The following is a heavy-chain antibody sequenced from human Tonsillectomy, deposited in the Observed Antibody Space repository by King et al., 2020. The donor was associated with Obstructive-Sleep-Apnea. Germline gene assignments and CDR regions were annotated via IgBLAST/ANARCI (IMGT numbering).Heavy chain of an antibody. CDR2: ISDGGGST. Sequence: QLVQSGGGLVQPGGSLRFTCVASGFTFSSYGMSWVRQAPGKGLEWVSAISDGGGSTYYADSARGRFIISRDNSENTLYLQMDSLRVEDTAVYYCAKDLDRRFGDPPGQGTLVTVSS. J-gene: IGHJ5*02. CDR1: GFTFSSYG. CDR3: AKDLDRRFGDP. D-gene: IGHD3-10*01. V-gene: IGHV3-23*04.